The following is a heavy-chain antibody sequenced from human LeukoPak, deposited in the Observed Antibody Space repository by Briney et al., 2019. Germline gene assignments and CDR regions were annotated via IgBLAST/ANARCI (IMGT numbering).Heavy chain of an antibody. CDR2: IYYSGST. J-gene: IGHJ4*02. D-gene: IGHD3-22*01. CDR3: ARHYYGDFDY. V-gene: IGHV4-59*08. CDR1: GGSFSGYC. Sequence: PSETLSLTCAVYGGSFSGYCWSWIRQPPGKGLEWIGYIYYSGSTNYNPSLRSRVTISVGTSKNQFSLKVTSVTAADTAVYYCARHYYGDFDYWGQGTLVTVSS.